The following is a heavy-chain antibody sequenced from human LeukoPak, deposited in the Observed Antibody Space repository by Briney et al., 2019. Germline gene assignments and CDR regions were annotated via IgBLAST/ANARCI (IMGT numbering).Heavy chain of an antibody. V-gene: IGHV1-69*05. D-gene: IGHD1-26*01. CDR3: ARAHGIVGATATDRGAFDI. Sequence: APVKVSCKASGGTFSSYAISWVRQAPGQGLEWMGGIIPIFGTANYAQKFQGRVTITTDESTSTAYMELSSLRSEDTAVYYCARAHGIVGATATDRGAFDIWGQGTMVTVSS. J-gene: IGHJ3*02. CDR1: GGTFSSYA. CDR2: IIPIFGTA.